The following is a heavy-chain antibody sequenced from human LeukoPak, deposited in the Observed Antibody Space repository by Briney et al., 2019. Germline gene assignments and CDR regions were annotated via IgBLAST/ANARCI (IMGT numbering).Heavy chain of an antibody. CDR2: INHSGST. CDR3: ARLVKQQLVYYFDY. V-gene: IGHV4-34*01. Sequence: SETLSLTCAVYGGSFSGYYWSWIRQPPGKGLEWIGEINHSGSTNYNTSLKSRVTISVDTSKNQFSLKLSSVTAADTAVYYCARLVKQQLVYYFDYWGQGTLVTVSS. D-gene: IGHD6-13*01. J-gene: IGHJ4*02. CDR1: GGSFSGYY.